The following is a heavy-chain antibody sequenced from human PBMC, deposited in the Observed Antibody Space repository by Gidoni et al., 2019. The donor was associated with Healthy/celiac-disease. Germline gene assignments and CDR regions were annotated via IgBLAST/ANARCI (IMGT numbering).Heavy chain of an antibody. V-gene: IGHV1-18*01. CDR3: AIAPASIVVVPAAIPRNYGMDV. D-gene: IGHD2-2*02. CDR1: GSTFTIYD. J-gene: IGHJ6*04. CDR2: ISAYNGNT. Sequence: QVPLLQSGAEVTKPGASLKFSCKASGSTFTIYDISWFRQAPGQGLEWRGWISAYNGNTTYAQKLKGRVTMTTDTSTSTAYMALRRLRSDDTAVYYCAIAPASIVVVPAAIPRNYGMDVWGKGTTVTVST.